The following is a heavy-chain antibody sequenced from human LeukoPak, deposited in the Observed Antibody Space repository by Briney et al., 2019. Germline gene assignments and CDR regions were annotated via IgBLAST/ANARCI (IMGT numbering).Heavy chain of an antibody. V-gene: IGHV1-46*01. CDR2: INPVGGGT. D-gene: IGHD3-10*01. J-gene: IGHJ4*02. Sequence: ASVKVSCKASGYTFTDHYMHWVRQAPGQGREWMGIINPVGGGTTYAQHFQGRVTMTRDTSTSTVYMGLRSLRSEDTAVYYCARAGSGSYYFDYWGQGTLVTVSS. CDR1: GYTFTDHY. CDR3: ARAGSGSYYFDY.